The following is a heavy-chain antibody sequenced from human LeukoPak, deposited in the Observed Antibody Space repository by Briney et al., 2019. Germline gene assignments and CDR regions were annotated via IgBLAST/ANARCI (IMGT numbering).Heavy chain of an antibody. Sequence: QPGGSLRLSCAASGFTFSSYGMHWVRQAPGKGLEWVAVIWYDGSNKYYADSVKGRFTISRDNSKNTLYLQMNSLRAEDTAVYYCAKDPGRNLPYYYYMDVWGKGTTVTVSS. CDR3: AKDPGRNLPYYYYMDV. D-gene: IGHD1-14*01. CDR1: GFTFSSYG. J-gene: IGHJ6*03. V-gene: IGHV3-33*06. CDR2: IWYDGSNK.